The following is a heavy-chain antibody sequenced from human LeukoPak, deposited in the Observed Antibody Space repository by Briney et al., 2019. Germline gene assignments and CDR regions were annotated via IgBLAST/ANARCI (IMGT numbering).Heavy chain of an antibody. J-gene: IGHJ4*02. CDR3: VKITSVTGGDC. Sequence: GGSLRLSCSASGFTFSTYSMHWVRRAPGKGLEYVSGISRYGTSTYYADSVKGRFTISRDNSKNTLYLQMSSLRTEDTAVYYCVKITSVTGGDCWGQGTRLTVSS. CDR1: GFTFSTYS. V-gene: IGHV3-64D*06. CDR2: ISRYGTST. D-gene: IGHD1-1*01.